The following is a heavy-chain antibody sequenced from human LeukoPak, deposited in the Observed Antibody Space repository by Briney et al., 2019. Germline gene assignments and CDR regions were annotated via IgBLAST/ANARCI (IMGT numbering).Heavy chain of an antibody. CDR1: GYTFTSYD. Sequence: ASVKVSCKASGYTFTSYDINWVRQAPGQGLEWMGWINPNSGGTNYAQKFQGWVTMTRDTSISTAYMELSRLRSDDTAVYYCAREGKNWFDPWGQGTLVTVSS. CDR2: INPNSGGT. CDR3: AREGKNWFDP. J-gene: IGHJ5*02. V-gene: IGHV1-2*04.